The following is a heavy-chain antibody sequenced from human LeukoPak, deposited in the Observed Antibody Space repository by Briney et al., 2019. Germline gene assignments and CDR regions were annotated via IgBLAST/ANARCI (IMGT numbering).Heavy chain of an antibody. V-gene: IGHV2-5*01. Sequence: SGPTLMKPTRTLTLTCTFSGFSLRTSGGGVGWIRHPPGKALEWLALIYWNDDKRYSPSLKSRLTITKDTSKNQVVLTMPNMDPVDTATYYCAHEGYYQGYFDYWGQGTLVTVSS. CDR1: GFSLRTSGGG. J-gene: IGHJ4*02. CDR2: IYWNDDK. CDR3: AHEGYYQGYFDY. D-gene: IGHD3-22*01.